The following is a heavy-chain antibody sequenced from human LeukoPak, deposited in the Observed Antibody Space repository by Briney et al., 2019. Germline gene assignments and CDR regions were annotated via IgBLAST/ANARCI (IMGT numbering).Heavy chain of an antibody. V-gene: IGHV1-18*01. CDR3: ARGYYSAHDY. CDR2: INVDNGNT. J-gene: IGHJ4*02. CDR1: GYTFINYG. Sequence: ASVKVSCKASGYTFINYGITWVRQSPGQGLEWMGWINVDNGNTNYAQKFQGRVTATTDTSTSTAYMELRSLRSDDTAVYYCARGYYSAHDYWGQGTLVTVSS. D-gene: IGHD2/OR15-2a*01.